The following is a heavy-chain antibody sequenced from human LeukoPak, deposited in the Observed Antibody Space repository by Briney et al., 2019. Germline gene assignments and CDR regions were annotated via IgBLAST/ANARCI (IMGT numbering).Heavy chain of an antibody. CDR1: GGSFSGYY. V-gene: IGHV4-34*01. CDR3: ARVSVVVDY. CDR2: INHSGST. Sequence: SETLSLTCAVYGGSFSGYYWSWIRQPPGKGLEWIGEINHSGSTNYNPSLKSRVTISVDTSKNQFSLKLSSVTAADTAVYYCARVSVVVDYWGQGTLVTVSS. D-gene: IGHD5/OR15-5a*01. J-gene: IGHJ4*02.